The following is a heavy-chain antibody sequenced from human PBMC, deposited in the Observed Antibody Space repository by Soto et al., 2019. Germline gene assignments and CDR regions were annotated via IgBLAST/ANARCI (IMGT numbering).Heavy chain of an antibody. CDR2: ISTYNGNT. CDR1: GYTFTSFG. Sequence: GASVKVSCKASGYTFTSFGITWVRQAPGQGLEWMGWISTYNGNTNYAQKLQGRVTMTTDTSTSTAYMELRSLRSDDTAVYYCARSPGYGGNFEQDYWGQGTLVTAPQ. V-gene: IGHV1-18*01. J-gene: IGHJ4*02. CDR3: ARSPGYGGNFEQDY. D-gene: IGHD4-17*01.